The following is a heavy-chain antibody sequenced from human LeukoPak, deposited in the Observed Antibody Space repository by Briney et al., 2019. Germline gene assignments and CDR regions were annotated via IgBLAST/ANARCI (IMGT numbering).Heavy chain of an antibody. CDR2: IYYSGST. CDR1: GGSISSGDYY. Sequence: PSETLALTCTVSGGSISSGDYYWSWIRQPPGKGLEWIGYIYYSGSTYYNPSLKSRVTISVDTSKNQFSLKLSSVTAADTAEYYCASLGDENWGSEIDYWGQGTLVTVSS. CDR3: ASLGDENWGSEIDY. D-gene: IGHD7-27*01. V-gene: IGHV4-30-4*08. J-gene: IGHJ4*02.